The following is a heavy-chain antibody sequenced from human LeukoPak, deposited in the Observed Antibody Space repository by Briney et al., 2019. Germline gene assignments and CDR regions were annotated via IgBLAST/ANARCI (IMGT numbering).Heavy chain of an antibody. Sequence: GGSLRLSCAASGFTFSSHGMNWVRQAPGKGLEWVSGITGGGTTYYADSVKGRVTIPRDNSKNTLYLQMNSLRAEDTAVYYCARFSGSYYFDYWGQGTLVTVSS. CDR2: ITGGGTT. V-gene: IGHV3-23*01. J-gene: IGHJ4*02. D-gene: IGHD1-26*01. CDR3: ARFSGSYYFDY. CDR1: GFTFSSHG.